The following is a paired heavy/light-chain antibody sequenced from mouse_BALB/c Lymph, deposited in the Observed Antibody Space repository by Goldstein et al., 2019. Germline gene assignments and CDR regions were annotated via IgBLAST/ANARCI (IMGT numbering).Light chain of an antibody. CDR1: SSVSY. J-gene: IGKJ4*01. Sequence: ENVLTQSPAIMSASPGEKVTMTCSASSSVSYMHWYQQKSSTSPKLWIYDTSKLASGVPGRFSGSGSGNSYSLTISSMEAEDVATYYCFQGSGYPLTFGSGTKLEIK. CDR3: FQGSGYPLT. V-gene: IGKV4-63*01. CDR2: DTS.
Heavy chain of an antibody. D-gene: IGHD1-1*01. CDR1: GFTFSSYA. CDR2: ISSGGSYT. CDR3: ARHVTYYGSSSFDY. J-gene: IGHJ2*01. V-gene: IGHV5-9-3*01. Sequence: EVQLVESGGGLVKPGGSLKLSCAASGFTFSSYAMSWVRQTPEKRLEWVATISSGGSYTYYPDSVKGRFTISRDNAKNTLYLQMSSLRSEDTAMYYCARHVTYYGSSSFDYWGQGTTLTVSS.